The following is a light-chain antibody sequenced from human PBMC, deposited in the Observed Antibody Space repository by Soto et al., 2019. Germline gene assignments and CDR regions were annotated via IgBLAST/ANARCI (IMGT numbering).Light chain of an antibody. CDR3: QQYHTLPPT. Sequence: DIQMTQSPSSLSASVGDRVTITCQASQDIRSYLTWYQRKPGKAPNLLIYDASSLRTGVPSRFSGGGSGTYFTFTIDSLQPEDFATYFCQQYHTLPPTFGQGTELYIK. CDR2: DAS. CDR1: QDIRSY. J-gene: IGKJ2*01. V-gene: IGKV1-33*01.